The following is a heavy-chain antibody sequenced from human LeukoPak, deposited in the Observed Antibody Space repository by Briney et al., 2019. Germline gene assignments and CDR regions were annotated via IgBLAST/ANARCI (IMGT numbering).Heavy chain of an antibody. CDR3: ARELSTGVPTSDFDY. Sequence: PSETLSLTCTVSGYSISSGYYWGWIRQPPGKGLEWIGSIYHSGSTYYNPSLKSRVTIAVDTSKNQFSLKLSSVTAADTAVYYCARELSTGVPTSDFDYWGQGTLVTVSS. D-gene: IGHD1-14*01. V-gene: IGHV4-38-2*02. CDR2: IYHSGST. CDR1: GYSISSGYY. J-gene: IGHJ4*02.